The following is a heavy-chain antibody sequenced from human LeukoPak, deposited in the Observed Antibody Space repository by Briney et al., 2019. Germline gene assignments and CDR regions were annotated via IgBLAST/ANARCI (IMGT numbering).Heavy chain of an antibody. CDR3: ARERGWYAFDI. V-gene: IGHV1-8*03. CDR2: MNPNSGYT. CDR1: GYTFTSYD. J-gene: IGHJ3*02. D-gene: IGHD6-19*01. Sequence: ASVKVSCKASGYTFTSYDIDWVRQATGQGLGWMGWMNPNSGYTGYAQKFQGRVTITRNTSISTAYMEVSSLTSDDTAVYYCARERGWYAFDIWGQGTMVTVSS.